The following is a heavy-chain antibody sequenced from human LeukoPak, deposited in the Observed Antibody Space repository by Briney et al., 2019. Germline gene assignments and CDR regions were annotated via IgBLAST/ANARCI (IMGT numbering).Heavy chain of an antibody. CDR2: ISSSGGST. J-gene: IGHJ4*02. D-gene: IGHD5-12*01. CDR1: GITFSSHV. Sequence: GGSLRLSCAASGITFSSHVKWWVRQAPGKGQGWVSGISSSGGSTYYADSVKGRFTISRDNSKNTLYLQMNSLRGEDTAVYYCAKGAATMGDCWGQGILVTVS. CDR3: AKGAATMGDC. V-gene: IGHV3-23*01.